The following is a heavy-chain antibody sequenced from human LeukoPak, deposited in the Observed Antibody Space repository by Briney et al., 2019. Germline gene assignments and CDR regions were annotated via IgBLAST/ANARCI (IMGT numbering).Heavy chain of an antibody. CDR1: GFTFSNSA. J-gene: IGHJ4*02. CDR2: ISNNGGYT. CDR3: AKQLGYCSDGSCYFPY. D-gene: IGHD2-15*01. V-gene: IGHV3-23*01. Sequence: GGSLRLSCAASGFTFSNSAMSWVRQAPGKGLEWVSAISNNGGYTYYADSVQGRFTISRDNSKSTLCLQMNSLRAEDTAVYYCAKQLGYCSDGSCYFPYWGQGTLVTVSS.